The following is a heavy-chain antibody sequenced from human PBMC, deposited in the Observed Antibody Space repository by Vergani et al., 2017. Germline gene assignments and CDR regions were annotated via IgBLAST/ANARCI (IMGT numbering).Heavy chain of an antibody. Sequence: QVQLQESGPGLVKPSPPLSLPCPFSGGSISICGSYWRWLRPPPGKGLEWIGYIYYSGSTYYNPSLKSRVTISVDTSKNQFSLKLSSVTAADTAVYYCARGGRYCSSTSCYDWFDPWGQGTLVTVSS. V-gene: IGHV4-31*03. CDR2: IYYSGST. CDR1: GGSISICGSY. J-gene: IGHJ5*02. D-gene: IGHD2-2*01. CDR3: ARGGRYCSSTSCYDWFDP.